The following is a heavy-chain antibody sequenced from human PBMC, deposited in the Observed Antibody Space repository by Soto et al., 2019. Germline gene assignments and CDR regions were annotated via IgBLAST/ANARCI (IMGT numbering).Heavy chain of an antibody. J-gene: IGHJ5*02. CDR1: GYTFTRYG. CDR3: ARVLSRITMVRGVIGFDP. Sequence: QVQLVQSGAEVTKPGASVKVSCKASGYTFTRYGISWVRQAPGQGLEWMGWISAYNGNTNYAQKLQGRVTMTTETSTSTAYMELRSLRSDETAVYYCARVLSRITMVRGVIGFDPWGQGTLVTVSS. D-gene: IGHD3-10*01. CDR2: ISAYNGNT. V-gene: IGHV1-18*01.